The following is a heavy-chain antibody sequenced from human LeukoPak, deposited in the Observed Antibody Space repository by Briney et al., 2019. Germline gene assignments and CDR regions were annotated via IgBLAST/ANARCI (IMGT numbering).Heavy chain of an antibody. D-gene: IGHD2-15*01. J-gene: IGHJ4*02. CDR1: GFTFSSYW. CDR3: ARDWGGYCSGGSCYPGY. V-gene: IGHV3-21*01. Sequence: GGSLRLSCAASGFTFSSYWMHWVRQVPGKGLVWVSSISSSSSYIYYADSVKGRFTISRDNAKNSLYLQMNSLRAEDTAVYYCARDWGGYCSGGSCYPGYWGQGTLVTVSS. CDR2: ISSSSSYI.